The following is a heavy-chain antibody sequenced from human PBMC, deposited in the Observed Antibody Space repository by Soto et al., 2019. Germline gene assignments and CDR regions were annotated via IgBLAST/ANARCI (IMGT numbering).Heavy chain of an antibody. Sequence: SLTCTVSGGTISSGHYYWSWIRQHPGKGLEWIGYIYYSGNTYYNPSLKSRVSISVDTSNKEFSLKLRSVTAADTAVYYCARDRYSNSNYYCYGMDVWGQGTTVTVSS. D-gene: IGHD6-6*01. J-gene: IGHJ6*02. V-gene: IGHV4-31*03. CDR3: ARDRYSNSNYYCYGMDV. CDR2: IYYSGNT. CDR1: GGTISSGHYY.